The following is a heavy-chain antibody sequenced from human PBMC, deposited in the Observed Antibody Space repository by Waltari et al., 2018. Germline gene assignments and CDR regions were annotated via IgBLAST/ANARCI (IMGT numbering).Heavy chain of an antibody. D-gene: IGHD2-15*01. V-gene: IGHV7-4-1*02. CDR2: INTNTGNP. CDR1: GYTFTSYA. CDR3: ARECGSGGSCYVDY. J-gene: IGHJ4*02. Sequence: QVQLVQSGSELKKPGASVQVSCKASGYTFTSYALNWVRQAPGRGLEWMGGINTNTGNPTYAQGFTGRFVFSLDTSVSTAYLQISSLKAEDTAVYYGARECGSGGSCYVDYWGQGTLVTVSS.